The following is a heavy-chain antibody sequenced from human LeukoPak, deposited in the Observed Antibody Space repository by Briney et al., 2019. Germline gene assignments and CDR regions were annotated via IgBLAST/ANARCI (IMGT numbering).Heavy chain of an antibody. D-gene: IGHD6-19*01. J-gene: IGHJ4*02. CDR2: ISSSSSYI. Sequence: GGSLRLSCAASGFTFSSYSMNWVRQAPGKGLEWVSSISSSSSYIYYADSVKGRFTISRDNAKNSLYLQMNSLRAEDTAVYYCARGSGSGWDFDYWGQGTLVTVSS. V-gene: IGHV3-21*01. CDR1: GFTFSSYS. CDR3: ARGSGSGWDFDY.